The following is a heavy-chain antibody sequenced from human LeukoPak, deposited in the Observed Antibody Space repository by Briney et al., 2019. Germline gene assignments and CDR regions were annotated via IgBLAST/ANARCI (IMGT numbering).Heavy chain of an antibody. CDR3: AGGDSSGYYLPTKRTFDY. CDR2: ISPSGDST. V-gene: IGHV1-46*01. Sequence: EASVKVSCKASGNTFTRNYIQWVRQAPGQGLEWMGIISPSGDSTTYAQKFQGRVTMTRDTSTRTVYMELSSLRSEDTAVYYCAGGDSSGYYLPTKRTFDYWGQGTLVTVSS. J-gene: IGHJ4*02. CDR1: GNTFTRNY. D-gene: IGHD3-22*01.